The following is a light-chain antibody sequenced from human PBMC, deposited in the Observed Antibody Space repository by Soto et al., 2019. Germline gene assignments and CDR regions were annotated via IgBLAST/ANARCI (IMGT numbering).Light chain of an antibody. J-gene: IGKJ2*01. CDR1: QNLSRN. V-gene: IGKV3-15*01. CDR2: YAS. Sequence: MVMTQSPATLSVSPGERATPSCMASQNLSRNLAWYQQQPGQAPRLLIFYASTRATGIPARFSGSGSGTDFTLTISSLQSEDFAVYYCQQYDKWPHTFGRGTKLEIK. CDR3: QQYDKWPHT.